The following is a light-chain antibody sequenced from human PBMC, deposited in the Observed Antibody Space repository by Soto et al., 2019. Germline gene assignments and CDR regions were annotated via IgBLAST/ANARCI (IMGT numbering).Light chain of an antibody. Sequence: DIQMTQSPSTLSASVGDRVTITCRASQSISSWLAWYQQKPGKAPKLLNYKASSLESGVPSRFSGSGSGTDFTLTISSLQPDDFATYYCQQYKSYPYTFGKGTKLEIK. CDR1: QSISSW. J-gene: IGKJ2*01. CDR2: KAS. CDR3: QQYKSYPYT. V-gene: IGKV1-5*03.